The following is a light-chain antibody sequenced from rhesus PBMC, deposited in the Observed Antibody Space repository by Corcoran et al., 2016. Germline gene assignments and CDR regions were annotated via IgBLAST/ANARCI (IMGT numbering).Light chain of an antibody. Sequence: DIVMTQTPLSLPVTPGEPASISCRSSQSLLDREDGNTYLEWSRQKPGTSNPPFFDEVSHRASGVPDRFSGSGSETAFTLKISRLEAEDVGVYYCMQGIEYPLPFGGGTKVEIK. V-gene: IGKV2S20*01. CDR1: QSLLDREDGNTY. J-gene: IGKJ4*01. CDR3: MQGIEYPLP. CDR2: EVS.